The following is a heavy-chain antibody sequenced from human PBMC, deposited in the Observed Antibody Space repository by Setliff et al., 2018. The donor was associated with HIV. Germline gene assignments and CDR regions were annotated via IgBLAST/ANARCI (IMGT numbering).Heavy chain of an antibody. CDR3: ARSVVVVTVEWFDP. Sequence: LSLTCTVSGGSISSGSYYWSWIRQPAGKELEWIGRIYTSGSTNYNPSLKSRVTIAVDTSKNQFSLKLSSVTAADTAVYYCARSVVVVTVEWFDPWGQGTLVTVSS. D-gene: IGHD2-21*02. CDR2: IYTSGST. J-gene: IGHJ5*02. V-gene: IGHV4-61*02. CDR1: GGSISSGSYY.